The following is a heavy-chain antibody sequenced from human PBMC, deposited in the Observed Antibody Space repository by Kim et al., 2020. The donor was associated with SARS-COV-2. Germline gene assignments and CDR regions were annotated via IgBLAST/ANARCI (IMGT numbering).Heavy chain of an antibody. V-gene: IGHV3-7*03. Sequence: GGSLRLSCAASGFPFTGFWMNWVRQAPGKGLEWVANINQGGSEKYYVDSVKGRFTISRDNAKNSLYLEMDSLRAEDTAVYYCARRVRGVGIDYWGQGTLVTVSS. D-gene: IGHD3-10*01. CDR2: INQGGSEK. CDR1: GFPFTGFW. J-gene: IGHJ4*02. CDR3: ARRVRGVGIDY.